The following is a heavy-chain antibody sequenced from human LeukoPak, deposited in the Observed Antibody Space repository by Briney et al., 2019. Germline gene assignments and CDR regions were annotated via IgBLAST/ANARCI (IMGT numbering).Heavy chain of an antibody. Sequence: GGSLRLSCVASKFTFSSYWMSWVRQAPGKGLEWVANIKQDGSEKYYVDSVKGRFTISRDNAKNSLYLQMNSLRAEDTAVYYCAREPTAMALPWGQGTLVTVSS. CDR1: KFTFSSYW. J-gene: IGHJ5*02. CDR2: IKQDGSEK. CDR3: AREPTAMALP. D-gene: IGHD5-18*01. V-gene: IGHV3-7*01.